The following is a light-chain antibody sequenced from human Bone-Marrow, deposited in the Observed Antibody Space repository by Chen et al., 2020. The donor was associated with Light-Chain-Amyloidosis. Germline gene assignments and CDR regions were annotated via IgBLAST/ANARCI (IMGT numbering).Light chain of an antibody. CDR2: EVT. J-gene: IGLJ3*02. CDR3: CSYAGGSTWV. Sequence: QSALTQPASVSGSPGQSITISCTGTSSDVGSYNFVSWYQQHPGKAPKLMIYEVTKRPSGVSNRVSGSKSGNTASLTISGLQAEDEADYCCCSYAGGSTWVFGGGTTLTVL. V-gene: IGLV2-23*02. CDR1: SSDVGSYNF.